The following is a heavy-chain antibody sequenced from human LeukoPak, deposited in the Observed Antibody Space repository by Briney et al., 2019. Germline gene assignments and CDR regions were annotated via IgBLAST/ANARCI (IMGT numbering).Heavy chain of an antibody. J-gene: IGHJ4*02. D-gene: IGHD3-22*01. CDR1: GYTFTSYG. V-gene: IGHV1-18*01. CDR3: ARDGYYYDISGYLDY. Sequence: ASVKVSCKASGYTFTSYGISWVRQAPGQGLEWMGWISAYNGNTNYAQKLQGRVTMTTDTSTSTAYMELRSLRSDDTAVYYCARDGYYYDISGYLDYWGQGTLVTVSS. CDR2: ISAYNGNT.